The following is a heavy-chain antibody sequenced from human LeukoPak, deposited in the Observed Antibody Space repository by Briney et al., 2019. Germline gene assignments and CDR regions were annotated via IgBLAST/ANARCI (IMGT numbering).Heavy chain of an antibody. D-gene: IGHD3-3*01. J-gene: IGHJ4*02. CDR2: IYYSGST. CDR1: GGFISSSSYY. Sequence: KPSETLSLTCTVSGGFISSSSYYWGWIRQPPGKGLEWIGSIYYSGSTYYNPSLKSRVTISVDTSKNQFSLKLNSVTAADTAVYYCARQPRDFWSGYAHFDYWGQGTLVTVSS. CDR3: ARQPRDFWSGYAHFDY. V-gene: IGHV4-39*01.